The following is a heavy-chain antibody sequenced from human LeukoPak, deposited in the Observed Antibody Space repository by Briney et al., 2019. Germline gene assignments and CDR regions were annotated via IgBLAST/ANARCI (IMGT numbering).Heavy chain of an antibody. CDR3: AKHYMGSSYNHGLDC. D-gene: IGHD3-10*01. J-gene: IGHJ4*02. V-gene: IGHV4-34*01. Sequence: SDTLSLTCAVYGGSFSAYYWSWIRQPPGKGLDWIGEINHGGGTNYNPSLKSRVTISVDTSKNQLSLKLSSVTAADTALYYCAKHYMGSSYNHGLDCWGQGTLVTVSS. CDR2: INHGGGT. CDR1: GGSFSAYY.